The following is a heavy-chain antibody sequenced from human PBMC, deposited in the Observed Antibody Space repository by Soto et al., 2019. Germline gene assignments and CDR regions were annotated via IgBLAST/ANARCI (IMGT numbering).Heavy chain of an antibody. Sequence: GGSLRLSCAASGFTFSSYEMNWVRQAPGKGLEWVSYISSSGSTIYYADSVKGRFTISRDNAKNSLYLQMNSLRAEDTAVYYCASTQYCSGGSCYQYYYYGVDVWGQGTTVTV. CDR1: GFTFSSYE. J-gene: IGHJ6*02. CDR2: ISSSGSTI. V-gene: IGHV3-48*03. D-gene: IGHD2-15*01. CDR3: ASTQYCSGGSCYQYYYYGVDV.